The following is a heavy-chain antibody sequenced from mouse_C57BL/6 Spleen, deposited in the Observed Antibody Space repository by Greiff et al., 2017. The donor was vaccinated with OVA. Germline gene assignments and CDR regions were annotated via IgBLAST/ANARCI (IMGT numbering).Heavy chain of an antibody. CDR3: ARHQVYYYGSSWAY. CDR2: ISGGGGNT. Sequence: EVKLMESGGGLVKPGGSLKLSCAASGFTFSSYTMSWVRQTPEKRLEWVATISGGGGNTYYPDSVKGRFTISRDNAKNTLYLQMSSLRSEDTALYYCARHQVYYYGSSWAYWGQGTLVTVSA. V-gene: IGHV5-9*01. D-gene: IGHD1-1*01. CDR1: GFTFSSYT. J-gene: IGHJ3*01.